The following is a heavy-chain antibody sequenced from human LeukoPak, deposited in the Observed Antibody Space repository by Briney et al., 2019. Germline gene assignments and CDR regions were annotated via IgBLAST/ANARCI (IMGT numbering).Heavy chain of an antibody. CDR1: GGSISSYY. V-gene: IGHV4-59*01. CDR3: ATVAVIRGVTYFDY. D-gene: IGHD3-10*01. J-gene: IGHJ4*02. CDR2: LFNSGST. Sequence: SETLSLTCTVSGGSISSYYWSWIRQPPGKGLEWIAYLFNSGSTDYNPSLESRVTISVDTSKNQFSLKLRSVTAADTAVYYCATVAVIRGVTYFDYWGQGTLVTVSS.